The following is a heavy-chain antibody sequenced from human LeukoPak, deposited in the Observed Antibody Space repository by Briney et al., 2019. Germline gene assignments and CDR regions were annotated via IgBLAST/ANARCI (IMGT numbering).Heavy chain of an antibody. CDR2: IYTSGST. D-gene: IGHD3-22*01. CDR3: ARETFSYYYDSSGCDAFDI. J-gene: IGHJ3*02. V-gene: IGHV4-4*07. CDR1: GGSMSSYY. Sequence: SETLSLTCTVSGGSMSSYYWSWIRQPAGKGLEWIGRIYTSGSTNYNPSLKSRVTMSVDTSKNQFSLKLSSVTAADPAVYYCARETFSYYYDSSGCDAFDIWGQGTMVTVSS.